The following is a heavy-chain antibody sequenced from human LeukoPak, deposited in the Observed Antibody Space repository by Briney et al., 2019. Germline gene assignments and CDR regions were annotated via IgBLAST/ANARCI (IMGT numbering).Heavy chain of an antibody. V-gene: IGHV4-59*01. CDR1: GGSISSYY. J-gene: IGHJ3*02. CDR2: IYYSGST. D-gene: IGHD7-27*01. Sequence: SETLSLTCTVSGGSISSYYWSWIRQPPGKGLEWIGYIYYSGSTNYNPSLKSRVTISVDTSKNQFSLKLSSVTAADTAVYYCARESTTWELGAFDIWGQGTMVTVSS. CDR3: ARESTTWELGAFDI.